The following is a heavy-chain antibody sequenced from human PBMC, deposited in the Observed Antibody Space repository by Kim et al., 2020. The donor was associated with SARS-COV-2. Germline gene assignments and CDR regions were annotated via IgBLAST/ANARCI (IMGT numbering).Heavy chain of an antibody. V-gene: IGHV3-23*01. J-gene: IGHJ4*02. CDR2: ISDGGDNT. D-gene: IGHD2-2*01. CDR3: ATGGLTSWYYFNS. CDR1: GFTFSTYV. Sequence: GGSLRLSCVASGFTFSTYVMNWVRQAPGKGLEWVSVISDGGDNTYYTDSVKGRFTISRDNPKNTLYLEMNSLSAEDTAVYYCATGGLTSWYYFNSWGQGTLVTVSS.